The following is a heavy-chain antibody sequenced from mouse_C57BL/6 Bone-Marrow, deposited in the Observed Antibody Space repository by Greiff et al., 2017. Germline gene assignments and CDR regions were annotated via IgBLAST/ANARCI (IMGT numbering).Heavy chain of an antibody. CDR3: ARNSRGNEIYYAMDY. V-gene: IGHV2-9-1*01. CDR2: IWTGGGT. J-gene: IGHJ4*01. CDR1: GFSLTSYA. D-gene: IGHD2-1*01. Sequence: VQGVESGPGLVAPSQSLSITCTVSGFSLTSYAISWVRQPPGKGLEWLGVIWTGGGTNYNSALKSRLSISKDNSKSQVFLKMNSLQTDDTARYYCARNSRGNEIYYAMDYWGQGTSVTVSS.